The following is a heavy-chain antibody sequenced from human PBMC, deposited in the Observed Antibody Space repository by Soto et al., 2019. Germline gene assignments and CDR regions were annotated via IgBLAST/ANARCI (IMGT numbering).Heavy chain of an antibody. Sequence: QVKLVQSGAEVKKPGASVKVSCKASGYTFTNYGISWVRQAPGQGLEWMGGISAYNGNINYAQKLQGRVTKTTDTSTSTAYMERRSLRSDDTAMYYCASSYCVGTCYSNLPFDYYYCGMDVWGQGTTVTVSS. D-gene: IGHD2-21*02. J-gene: IGHJ6*02. CDR1: GYTFTNYG. CDR3: ASSYCVGTCYSNLPFDYYYCGMDV. V-gene: IGHV1-18*01. CDR2: ISAYNGNI.